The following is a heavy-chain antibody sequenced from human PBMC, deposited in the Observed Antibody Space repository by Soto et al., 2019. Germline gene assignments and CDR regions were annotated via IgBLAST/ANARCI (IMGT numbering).Heavy chain of an antibody. CDR3: AKARAQYYDFWSGYPVDL. Sequence: PGGSLRLACAASGFTFSSYAMSWVRQAPGKGLEWVSAISGSGGSTYYADSVKGRFTISRDNSKNTLYLQMNSLRAEDTAVYYCAKARAQYYDFWSGYPVDLWGQGTLVTFSS. CDR1: GFTFSSYA. J-gene: IGHJ4*02. V-gene: IGHV3-23*01. CDR2: ISGSGGST. D-gene: IGHD3-3*01.